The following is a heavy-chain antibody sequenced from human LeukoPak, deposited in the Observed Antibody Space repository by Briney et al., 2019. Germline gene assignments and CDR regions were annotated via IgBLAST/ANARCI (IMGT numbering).Heavy chain of an antibody. J-gene: IGHJ5*02. Sequence: PGGSQRLSCAASGFTFSSYSMNWVRQAPGKGLEWVSSISGSSSYIYYADSVKGRFTISRDNAKNSLYLQMYSLRAEDTDLYYCARDPGSGYVNNWFDPWGQGTLLTVSS. V-gene: IGHV3-21*01. CDR2: ISGSSSYI. D-gene: IGHD3-22*01. CDR3: ARDPGSGYVNNWFDP. CDR1: GFTFSSYS.